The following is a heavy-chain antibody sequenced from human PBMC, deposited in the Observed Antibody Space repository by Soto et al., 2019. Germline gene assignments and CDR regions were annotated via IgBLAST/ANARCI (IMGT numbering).Heavy chain of an antibody. V-gene: IGHV1-18*01. J-gene: IGHJ4*02. Sequence: ASVKVSCKASGYTFTSYGISWVRQAPGQGLEWMGWISAHNGNTNYAQKLQGRVTMTTDTSTSTAYMELRSLRSDDTAVYYCARGDYIWGSYHLAYWGQGTLVTVSS. CDR2: ISAHNGNT. CDR1: GYTFTSYG. CDR3: ARGDYIWGSYHLAY. D-gene: IGHD3-16*02.